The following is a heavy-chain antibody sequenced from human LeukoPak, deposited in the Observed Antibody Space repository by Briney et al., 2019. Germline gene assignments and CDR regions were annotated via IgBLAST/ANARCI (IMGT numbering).Heavy chain of an antibody. D-gene: IGHD5-18*01. V-gene: IGHV3-23*01. CDR1: GFTFSSYA. J-gene: IGHJ4*02. CDR2: ISSGGDNT. CDR3: AREDATMVLSLDY. Sequence: PGGSLRLSCAASGFTFSSYAMSWVRQAPGKGLEWVSAISSGGDNTYYADSVKGRLTISRDNSKNTLYVQMTSLRAEDTAVYYCAREDATMVLSLDYWGQGALDTVSS.